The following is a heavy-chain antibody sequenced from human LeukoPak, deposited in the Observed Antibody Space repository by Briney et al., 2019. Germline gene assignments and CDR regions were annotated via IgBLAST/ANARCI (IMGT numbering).Heavy chain of an antibody. CDR2: IYYNGNT. D-gene: IGHD2/OR15-2a*01. CDR3: ARGGLNSLLPY. Sequence: SETLSLTCTVSGGSVGSDDYYWNWIRQSPGKGLEWIGYIYYNGNTYYNPSLRSRVTISLDTFRNHFTLNLSSVTAADTAIYYCARGGLNSLLPYWGQGTLVAVSS. J-gene: IGHJ4*02. CDR1: GGSVGSDDYY. V-gene: IGHV4-30-4*01.